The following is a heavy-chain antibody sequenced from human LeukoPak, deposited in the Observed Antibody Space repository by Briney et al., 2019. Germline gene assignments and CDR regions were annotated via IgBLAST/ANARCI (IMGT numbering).Heavy chain of an antibody. D-gene: IGHD2-21*02. Sequence: GGSLRLSCAASGFTFSSYAMHWVRQAPGKGLEWVAVISYDGSNKYYADSVKGRFTISRDNSKNSLYLQMNSLRPEDTAVYYCAREPYCGGDCYSRPPDYWGQGTLVTVSS. V-gene: IGHV3-30-3*01. CDR3: AREPYCGGDCYSRPPDY. CDR2: ISYDGSNK. CDR1: GFTFSSYA. J-gene: IGHJ4*02.